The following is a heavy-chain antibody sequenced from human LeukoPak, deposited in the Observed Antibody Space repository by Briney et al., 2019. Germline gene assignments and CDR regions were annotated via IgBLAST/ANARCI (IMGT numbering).Heavy chain of an antibody. CDR1: GGSISSYY. V-gene: IGHV4-59*01. CDR2: IYYSGST. CDR3: AGGVTIVRGTSKHFDY. Sequence: PSGTLSLTCTVSGGSISSYYWSWIRQPPGKGLEWIGYIYYSGSTNYNPSLKSRVTISVDTSKNQFSLKLNSVTAEDTAVYYCAGGVTIVRGTSKHFDYWGQGTLVTVSS. J-gene: IGHJ4*02. D-gene: IGHD3-10*01.